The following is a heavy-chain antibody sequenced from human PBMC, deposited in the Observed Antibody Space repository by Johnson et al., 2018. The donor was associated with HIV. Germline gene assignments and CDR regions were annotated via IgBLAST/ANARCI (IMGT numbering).Heavy chain of an antibody. Sequence: VQLVESGGGVVQPGRSLRLSCAASGFTFSSYAMHWVRQAPGKGLEWVAVISYDGSNKYYADSVKGRFTISRDNSKNTLYLQMNSLRPEDTAVYYCAKSGPDAFDIWGQGTMVTVSS. CDR1: GFTFSSYA. CDR3: AKSGPDAFDI. V-gene: IGHV3-30-3*02. CDR2: ISYDGSNK. J-gene: IGHJ3*02. D-gene: IGHD6-25*01.